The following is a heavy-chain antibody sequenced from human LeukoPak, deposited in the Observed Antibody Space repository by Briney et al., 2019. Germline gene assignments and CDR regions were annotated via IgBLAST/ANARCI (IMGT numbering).Heavy chain of an antibody. CDR3: ARGRGRIAAAGRTNTFDY. D-gene: IGHD6-13*01. CDR2: IYYIGST. V-gene: IGHV4-59*12. CDR1: RGSISSYY. Sequence: SETLFLTCTVSRGSISSYYWSWIRQPPGQGLEWIGYIYYIGSTDYNPSLKSRVNISVDTSKNQFSLKLSSVTAADTAVYYCARGRGRIAAAGRTNTFDYWGQGTLVTVSS. J-gene: IGHJ4*02.